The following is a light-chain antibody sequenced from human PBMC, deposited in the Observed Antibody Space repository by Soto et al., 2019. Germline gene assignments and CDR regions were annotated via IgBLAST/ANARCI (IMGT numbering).Light chain of an antibody. CDR2: ATS. J-gene: IGKJ1*01. V-gene: IGKV1-39*01. Sequence: DIPMTQSPSSLSASVGDRVTITCRASQSISTYLIWYQQKPGKAPKLLIYATSSLQSGVPSRFSGSGSGTVFTLPISSLQPEDFATYYCQQSYSTPPGTFGQGTKVKIK. CDR1: QSISTY. CDR3: QQSYSTPPGT.